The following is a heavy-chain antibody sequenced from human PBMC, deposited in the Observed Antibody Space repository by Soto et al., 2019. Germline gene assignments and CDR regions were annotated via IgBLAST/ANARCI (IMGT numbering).Heavy chain of an antibody. D-gene: IGHD2-2*01. CDR1: GYIFSNYA. CDR2: IHAGNGDT. V-gene: IGHV1-3*01. J-gene: IGHJ5*02. Sequence: QVQLVQSGAEVKKPGASVKVSCKASGYIFSNYAVQWVRQAPGQSLEWMGWIHAGNGDTKYSQKFHGRVTITRDTSARTAYMELSGLRSEDTAVYYCARVPRYTSDIVEVPAVMFEDWFVPWGQGTLVTVSS. CDR3: ARVPRYTSDIVEVPAVMFEDWFVP.